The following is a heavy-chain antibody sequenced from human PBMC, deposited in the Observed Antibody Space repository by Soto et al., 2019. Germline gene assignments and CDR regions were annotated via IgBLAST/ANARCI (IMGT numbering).Heavy chain of an antibody. CDR1: GITFSSYG. Sequence: QVQLVESGGGVVQPGRSLRLSCAASGITFSSYGMHWVRQAPGKGLEWVAVIWYDGSNKYYADSVKGRFTISRDNSKNTLYLQMNSLRAEDTAVYYCARWALWFGTGTPGGMDVWGQGTTVTVSS. J-gene: IGHJ6*02. CDR3: ARWALWFGTGTPGGMDV. D-gene: IGHD3-10*01. V-gene: IGHV3-33*01. CDR2: IWYDGSNK.